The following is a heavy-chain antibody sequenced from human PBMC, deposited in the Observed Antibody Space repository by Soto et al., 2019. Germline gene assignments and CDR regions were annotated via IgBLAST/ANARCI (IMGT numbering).Heavy chain of an antibody. J-gene: IGHJ6*02. D-gene: IGHD3-16*01. CDR1: GGTFSSRD. CDR3: ANSRWGTFLGYPGMAI. Sequence: QVQLVQSGPEVTKTGTSVKVSCKASGGTFSSRDISWVRQAPGQGLEWMGGIIPVFGRVNYAEKFQDRVTITADESTGTVYMELSSLRSEDTALYDCANSRWGTFLGYPGMAIWGQGTTVSVSS. V-gene: IGHV1-69*01. CDR2: IIPVFGRV.